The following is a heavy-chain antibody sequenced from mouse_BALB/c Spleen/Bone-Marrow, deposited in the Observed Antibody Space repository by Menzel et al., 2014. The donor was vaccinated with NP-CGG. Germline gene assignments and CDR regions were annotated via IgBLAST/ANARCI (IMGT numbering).Heavy chain of an antibody. CDR3: TRTGTGYFDY. CDR1: GFTFSSYW. J-gene: IGHJ2*01. V-gene: IGHV6-6*02. D-gene: IGHD4-1*01. Sequence: EVKVEESGGGLVQPGGSMKLSCVASGFTFSSYWMNWVRQSPEKGLEWVAEIRLKSNNYATHYAESVKGRFTISRDDPKSSVYLQMNNLRAEDTGIYYCTRTGTGYFDYWGQGTTLTVSS. CDR2: IRLKSNNYAT.